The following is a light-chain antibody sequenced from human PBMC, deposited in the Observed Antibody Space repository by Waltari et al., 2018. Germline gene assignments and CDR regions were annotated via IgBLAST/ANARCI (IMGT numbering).Light chain of an antibody. CDR2: GES. Sequence: ELVLTQSPGPLSLSPGERANLSCRARQSVSRYLTWYQRKPGQAPRLLIYGESSRATGIPDRFSGSGSGTDFSLTISRLQPEDFAVYYCQHYVRLPATFGQGTKVEIK. V-gene: IGKV3-20*01. J-gene: IGKJ1*01. CDR3: QHYVRLPAT. CDR1: QSVSRY.